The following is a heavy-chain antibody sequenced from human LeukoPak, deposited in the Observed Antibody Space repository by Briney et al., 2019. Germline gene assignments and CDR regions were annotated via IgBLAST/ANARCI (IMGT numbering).Heavy chain of an antibody. V-gene: IGHV1-2*02. Sequence: ASVKVSCKASGYTFTGHYMHWVRQAPGQGLEWMGWINPNSGGTNYAQKFQGRVTMTRDTSISTAYMELSRLRSDDTAVYYCARAVAGEYYFDYWGQGTLVTVSS. CDR3: ARAVAGEYYFDY. CDR1: GYTFTGHY. J-gene: IGHJ4*02. CDR2: INPNSGGT. D-gene: IGHD6-19*01.